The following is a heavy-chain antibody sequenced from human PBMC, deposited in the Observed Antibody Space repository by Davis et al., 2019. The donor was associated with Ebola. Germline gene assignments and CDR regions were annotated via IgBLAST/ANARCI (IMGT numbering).Heavy chain of an antibody. J-gene: IGHJ4*02. CDR2: IIPIFGTA. D-gene: IGHD6-13*01. Sequence: SVKVSCKASGGTFSSYAISWVRQAPGQGLEWMGGIIPIFGTANYAQKFQGRVTITADKSTSTAYMELSSLRSEDTAVYYCARDRGSSWGIDYWGQGTLVTVSS. V-gene: IGHV1-69*06. CDR3: ARDRGSSWGIDY. CDR1: GGTFSSYA.